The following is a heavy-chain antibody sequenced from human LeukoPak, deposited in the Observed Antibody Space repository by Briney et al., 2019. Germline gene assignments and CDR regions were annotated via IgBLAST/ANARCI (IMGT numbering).Heavy chain of an antibody. CDR1: GGSFSGYY. CDR2: INHSGST. CDR3: ARVVVVVAATHIDY. V-gene: IGHV4-34*01. J-gene: IGHJ4*02. Sequence: SSETLSLTWAVYGGSFSGYYWSWIRQPPGKGLEWIGEINHSGSTNYNPSLKSRVTISVDTSKNQFSLKLSSVTAADTAVYYCARVVVVVAATHIDYWGQGTLVTVSS. D-gene: IGHD2-15*01.